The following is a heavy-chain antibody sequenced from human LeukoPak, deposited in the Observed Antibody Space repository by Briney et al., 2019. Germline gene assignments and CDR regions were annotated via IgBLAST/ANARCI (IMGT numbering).Heavy chain of an antibody. CDR1: GFTFNKYG. CDR3: GRDFSNTSGFKVVVDY. J-gene: IGHJ4*02. CDR2: ISAYNGDT. D-gene: IGHD3-22*01. Sequence: ASVKVSCKASGFTFNKYGITWVRQAPGQGLEYMAWISAYNGDTKYARKFQGWVTLTTDTSTSTAYMEMRRLTSEDTAVYYCGRDFSNTSGFKVVVDYWGQGTLVTVSS. V-gene: IGHV1-18*04.